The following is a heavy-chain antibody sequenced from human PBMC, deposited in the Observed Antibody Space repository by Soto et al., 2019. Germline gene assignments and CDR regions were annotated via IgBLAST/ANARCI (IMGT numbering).Heavy chain of an antibody. D-gene: IGHD6-6*01. CDR2: TSYDGGDK. CDR3: AKGREYPSSSGWDY. Sequence: VQLVESGGGLVKPGGSLRLSCAASGFTFSNYGMHWVRQAPHKRLEWVAVTSYDGGDKHYADSVKSRVTISRDNSKNTLYLEMNSVRAEDTAVYYCAKGREYPSSSGWDYWGQGALVTVSS. J-gene: IGHJ4*02. V-gene: IGHV3-30*18. CDR1: GFTFSNYG.